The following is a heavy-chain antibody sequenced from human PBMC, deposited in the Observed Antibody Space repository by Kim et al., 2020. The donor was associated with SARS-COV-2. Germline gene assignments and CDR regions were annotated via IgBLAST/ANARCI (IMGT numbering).Heavy chain of an antibody. V-gene: IGHV4-39*02. J-gene: IGHJ4*02. CDR3: ARDSCRFDY. CDR1: GGSISSSSYY. D-gene: IGHD2-15*01. Sequence: SETLSLTCTVSGGSISSSSYYWGWIRQPPGKGLEWIGSIYYSGSTYYNPSLKSRVTISVDTSKNQFSLKLSSVTAADTAMYYCARDSCRFDYCCQGTLVT. CDR2: IYYSGST.